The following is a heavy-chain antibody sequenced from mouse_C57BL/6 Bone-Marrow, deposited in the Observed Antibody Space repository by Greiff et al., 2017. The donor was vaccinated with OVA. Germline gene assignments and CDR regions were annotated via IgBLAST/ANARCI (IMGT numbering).Heavy chain of an antibody. J-gene: IGHJ1*03. CDR1: GFSLTSYG. V-gene: IGHV2-5*01. CDR3: AKTEYYGSPWYFDV. Sequence: VQLQQSGPGLVQPSQSLSITCTVSGFSLTSYGVHWVRQSPGKGLEWLGVIWRGGSTDYNAAFMSRLSITKDNSKSHVFFKMNSLQADDTARYYCAKTEYYGSPWYFDVWGTGTTVTVSS. D-gene: IGHD1-1*01. CDR2: IWRGGST.